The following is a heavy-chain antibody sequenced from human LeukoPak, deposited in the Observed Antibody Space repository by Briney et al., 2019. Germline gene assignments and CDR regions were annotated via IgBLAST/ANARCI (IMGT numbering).Heavy chain of an antibody. Sequence: SETLSLTCTVSGYSISSGSCWGWIRQPPGEGLDWIGSIYHSGSTFYNPSLKSRVTISVDTSKNQFSLKLSSVTAADTAVYYCARTDYGDYVYYFDIWGQGTMVTVSS. CDR3: ARTDYGDYVYYFDI. CDR2: IYHSGST. CDR1: GYSISSGSC. J-gene: IGHJ3*02. D-gene: IGHD4-17*01. V-gene: IGHV4-38-2*02.